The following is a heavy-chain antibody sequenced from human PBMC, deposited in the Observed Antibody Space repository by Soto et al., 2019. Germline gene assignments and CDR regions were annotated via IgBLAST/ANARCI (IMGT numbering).Heavy chain of an antibody. Sequence: PVGSLRLSCAASGFTFSSYEMNWVRQAPGKGLEWVSYISSSGSTIYYADSVKGRFTISRDNAKNSLYLQMNSLRAEDTAVYYCARIRGADAFDIWGQGTMVTVSS. V-gene: IGHV3-48*03. CDR2: ISSSGSTI. J-gene: IGHJ3*02. CDR1: GFTFSSYE. CDR3: ARIRGADAFDI. D-gene: IGHD3-10*01.